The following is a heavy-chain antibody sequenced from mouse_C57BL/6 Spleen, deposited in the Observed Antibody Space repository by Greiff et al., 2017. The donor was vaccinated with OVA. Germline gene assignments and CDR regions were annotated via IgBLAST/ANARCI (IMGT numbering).Heavy chain of an antibody. V-gene: IGHV1-4*01. CDR2: INPSSGYT. D-gene: IGHD2-5*01. J-gene: IGHJ1*03. CDR1: GYTFTSYT. CDR3: ARGSNYGWYFDV. Sequence: VQLQQSGAELARPGASVKMSCKASGYTFTSYTMHWVKQRPGQGLEWIGYINPSSGYTKYNQKFKDKATLTADKSSSTAYMQLSSLTSEDSAVYYCARGSNYGWYFDVWGTGTTVTVSS.